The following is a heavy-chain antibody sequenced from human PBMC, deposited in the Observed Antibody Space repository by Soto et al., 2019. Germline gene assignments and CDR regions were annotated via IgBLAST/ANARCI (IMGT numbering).Heavy chain of an antibody. D-gene: IGHD2-15*01. V-gene: IGHV4-59*08. CDR1: GGSISSYY. CDR2: IYYSGST. J-gene: IGHJ3*02. Sequence: QVQLQESGPGLVKPSETLSLTCTVSGGSISSYYWSWIRQPPGKGLEWIGYIYYSGSTNYNPSLKSRVTISVDTSKNQFSLKLSSVTAADTAVYYCARHDALGYCSGGSCYRVAFDIWGQGTMVTVSS. CDR3: ARHDALGYCSGGSCYRVAFDI.